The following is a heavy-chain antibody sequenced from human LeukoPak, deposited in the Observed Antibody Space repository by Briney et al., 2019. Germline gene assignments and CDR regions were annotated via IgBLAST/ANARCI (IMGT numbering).Heavy chain of an antibody. Sequence: SETLSLTCTVSGGSISSSSYYWGWIRQPPGKGLEWIGSIYYSGSTYYNLSLKSRVTISVDTSKNQFSLKLSSVTAADTAVYYCARPLVYCSSTSCSPFGAFDIWGQGTMVTVSS. CDR3: ARPLVYCSSTSCSPFGAFDI. CDR1: GGSISSSSYY. V-gene: IGHV4-39*01. CDR2: IYYSGST. J-gene: IGHJ3*02. D-gene: IGHD2-2*01.